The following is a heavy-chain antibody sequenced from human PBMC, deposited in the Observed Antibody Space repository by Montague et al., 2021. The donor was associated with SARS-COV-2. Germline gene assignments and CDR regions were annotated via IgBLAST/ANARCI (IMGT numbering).Heavy chain of an antibody. CDR3: ARGISATNK. CDR1: GDSVSSHTPA. Sequence: CAISGDSVSSHTPAWNWNRQSPPKGLQRLGSPYYRSKRYNDYEVSVKSRISITEDTSKNQFSLQLNSVTPEDTAVYYCARGISATNKWGQGTLVTVSS. V-gene: IGHV6-1*01. J-gene: IGHJ4*02. CDR2: PYYRSKRYN. D-gene: IGHD6-13*01.